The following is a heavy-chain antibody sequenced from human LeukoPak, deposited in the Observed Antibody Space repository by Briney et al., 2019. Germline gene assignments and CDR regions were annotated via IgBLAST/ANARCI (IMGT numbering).Heavy chain of an antibody. CDR1: GFTFSSYW. CDR2: VNSDGSST. Sequence: GGSLRLSCAASGFTFSSYWMHWVRQAPGKGLVWVSRVNSDGSSTSYADSVKGRFTISRDNAKNTLYLQMNSLRAEDTAVYYCARAYGSGKKKSYYYYGMDVWGQGTTVTVSS. CDR3: ARAYGSGKKKSYYYYGMDV. V-gene: IGHV3-74*01. D-gene: IGHD3-10*01. J-gene: IGHJ6*02.